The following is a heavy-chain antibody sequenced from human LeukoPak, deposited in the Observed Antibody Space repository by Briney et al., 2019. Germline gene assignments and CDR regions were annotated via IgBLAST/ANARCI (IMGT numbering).Heavy chain of an antibody. J-gene: IGHJ4*02. CDR1: GFTFSSYS. Sequence: TSGGSLRLSCAASGFTFSSYSMNWVRQAPGKGLEWVSSISSSSSYIYYADSVKGRFTISRDNAKNSLYLQMNSLRAEDTAVYYCARVLYSGYDGTPDYWGQGTLVTVSS. CDR2: ISSSSSYI. CDR3: ARVLYSGYDGTPDY. D-gene: IGHD5-12*01. V-gene: IGHV3-21*01.